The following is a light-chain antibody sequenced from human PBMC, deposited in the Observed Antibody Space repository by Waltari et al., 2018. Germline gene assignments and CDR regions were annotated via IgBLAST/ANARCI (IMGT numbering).Light chain of an antibody. CDR1: QSVSRA. CDR2: GAS. CDR3: QHYVRLPAT. J-gene: IGKJ1*01. Sequence: EIALTQSPGSLSSSPGERVTLSCRASQSVSRALAWDQQKPGQAPRILIFGASNRATGIPDKFSGSGSETDFSLPISRLEPEDFAVYYCQHYVRLPATFGRGTKVEIK. V-gene: IGKV3-20*01.